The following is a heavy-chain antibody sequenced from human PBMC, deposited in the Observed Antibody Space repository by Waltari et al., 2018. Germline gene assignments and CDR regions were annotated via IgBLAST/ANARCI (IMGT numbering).Heavy chain of an antibody. CDR2: ISGSGGST. CDR3: AKGDDSSGQIDY. D-gene: IGHD3-22*01. V-gene: IGHV3-23*01. Sequence: EVQLLESGGGLVQPGGSLRLSCAASGFTFSSYAMSWVRQAPGKGLEWVSAISGSGGSTDYADSGKGRFTISRDNSKNTLYLQMNSLRAEDTAVYYCAKGDDSSGQIDYWGQGTLVTVSS. CDR1: GFTFSSYA. J-gene: IGHJ4*02.